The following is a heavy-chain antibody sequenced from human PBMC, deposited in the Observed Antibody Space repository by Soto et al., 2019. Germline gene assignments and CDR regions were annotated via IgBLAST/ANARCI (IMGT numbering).Heavy chain of an antibody. J-gene: IGHJ4*02. Sequence: QVQLVQSGAEVKKPGSSVKVSCKASGGTFSSYTISWVRQAPGQGLEWMGRIIPILGIANYAQKFQGRVTLTADKSTSTAYVELSSLRSEDTAVYYCASRIVGATLVDYWGQGTLVTVSS. CDR3: ASRIVGATLVDY. CDR1: GGTFSSYT. CDR2: IIPILGIA. D-gene: IGHD1-26*01. V-gene: IGHV1-69*02.